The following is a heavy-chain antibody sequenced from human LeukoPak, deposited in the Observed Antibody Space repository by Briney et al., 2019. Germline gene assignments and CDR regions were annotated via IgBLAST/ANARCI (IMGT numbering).Heavy chain of an antibody. D-gene: IGHD3-22*01. J-gene: IGHJ4*02. CDR1: GFTFSLYG. CDR2: ISYHGNNK. V-gene: IGHV3-30*03. Sequence: PGRSLRLSCAASGFTFSLYGMHWVRQAPGKGLEWVAVISYHGNNKYYADSVKDRFTISRGNSKNTLYLQMNSPRAEDTAVYYCARCPESSGYYYELDSWGQGTLVTVSS. CDR3: ARCPESSGYYYELDS.